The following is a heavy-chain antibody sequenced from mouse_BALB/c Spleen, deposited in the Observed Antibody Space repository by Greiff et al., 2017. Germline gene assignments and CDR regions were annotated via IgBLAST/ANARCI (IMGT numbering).Heavy chain of an antibody. CDR1: GYSITSGYY. D-gene: IGHD2-14*01. V-gene: IGHV3-6*02. J-gene: IGHJ4*01. CDR3: AREGYYRYDEGGAMDY. CDR2: ISYDGSN. Sequence: EVQLQESGPGLVKPSQSLSLTCSVTGYSITSGYYWNWIRQFPGNKLEWMGYISYDGSNNYNPSLKNRIAITRDTSKNQFFLKLNSVTTEDTATYYCAREGYYRYDEGGAMDYWGQGTSVTVSS.